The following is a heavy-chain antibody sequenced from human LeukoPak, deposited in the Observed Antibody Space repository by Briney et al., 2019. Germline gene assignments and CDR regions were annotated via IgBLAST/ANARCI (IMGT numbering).Heavy chain of an antibody. V-gene: IGHV4-59*01. J-gene: IGHJ4*02. D-gene: IGHD2-15*01. CDR3: ARAQEIVVVGTFDY. CDR2: IYYSGST. Sequence: PSETLSLTCTVSGGSISSYYWSWIRQPPGKGLEWIGYIYYSGSTNYNPSLKSRVTISVDTSKNQFSLKLSSVTAADTAVYYCARAQEIVVVGTFDYWGQGTLVTVSS. CDR1: GGSISSYY.